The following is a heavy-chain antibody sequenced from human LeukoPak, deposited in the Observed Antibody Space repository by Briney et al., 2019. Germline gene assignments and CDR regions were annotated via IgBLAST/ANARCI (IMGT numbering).Heavy chain of an antibody. D-gene: IGHD2-21*01. CDR3: ASLVSGRRFHSGYYFDY. CDR2: IYYSGST. J-gene: IGHJ4*02. Sequence: PSETLSLTCTVSGGSISSSSYYWGWIRQPPGKGLEWIGSIYYSGSTYYNPSLKSRVTISVDTSKNQFSLKLSSVTAADTAVYYCASLVSGRRFHSGYYFDYWGQGTLVTVSS. CDR1: GGSISSSSYY. V-gene: IGHV4-39*07.